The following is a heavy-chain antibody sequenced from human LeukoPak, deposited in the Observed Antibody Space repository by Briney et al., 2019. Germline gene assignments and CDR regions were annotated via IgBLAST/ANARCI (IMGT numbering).Heavy chain of an antibody. J-gene: IGHJ3*02. CDR3: ATDYYYDSSGYWPYAFDI. D-gene: IGHD3-22*01. Sequence: PGRSLRLSCAASGFTFDDYAMHWVRQAPGKGLEWVSGISWNSGSIGYADSVKGRFTISRDNAKNSLYLQMNSLRAEDTALYYCATDYYYDSSGYWPYAFDIWGQGTMVTVSS. CDR2: ISWNSGSI. V-gene: IGHV3-9*01. CDR1: GFTFDDYA.